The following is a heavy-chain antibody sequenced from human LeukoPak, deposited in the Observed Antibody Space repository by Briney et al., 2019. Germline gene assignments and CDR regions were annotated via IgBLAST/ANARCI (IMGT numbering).Heavy chain of an antibody. CDR2: ISDSGST. CDR1: GGSISKYY. Sequence: SETLSLTCAVSGGSISKYYWTWIRQPPGKGLELIGFISDSGSTNYNPSLNSRVTISIDTSKNQFSLKLASVTAADTGVYYCARPIMVRGVIDWFDPWGQGTLVTVSS. V-gene: IGHV4-59*08. J-gene: IGHJ5*02. D-gene: IGHD3-10*01. CDR3: ARPIMVRGVIDWFDP.